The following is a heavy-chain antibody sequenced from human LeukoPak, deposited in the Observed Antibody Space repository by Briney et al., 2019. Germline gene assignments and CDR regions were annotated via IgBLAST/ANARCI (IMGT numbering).Heavy chain of an antibody. CDR3: ARVVGLTGYSSTWYSGYYYYMDV. V-gene: IGHV1-18*01. D-gene: IGHD6-13*01. CDR1: GYTFTSYG. J-gene: IGHJ6*03. CDR2: ISAYNGNT. Sequence: ASVKVSCKASGYTFTSYGISWVRQAPGQGLEWMGWISAYNGNTNYAQEFQGRVTITADKSTSTAYMELSSLRSEDTAVYYCARVVGLTGYSSTWYSGYYYYMDVWGKGTTVTVSS.